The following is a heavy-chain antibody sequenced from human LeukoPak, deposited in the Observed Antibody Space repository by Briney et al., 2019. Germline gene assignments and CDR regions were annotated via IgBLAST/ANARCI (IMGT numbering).Heavy chain of an antibody. V-gene: IGHV3-30*18. CDR3: AKEDRDYDFWSGLNYYYGMDV. J-gene: IGHJ6*02. CDR1: GFTFSSYG. D-gene: IGHD3-3*01. Sequence: GGSLRLSCAASGFTFSSYGMHWVRQAPGKGLEWVAVISYDGSNKYYADSVKGRFTISRDNSKNTLYLQMNSLRAEDTAVYYCAKEDRDYDFWSGLNYYYGMDVWGQGTTATVSS. CDR2: ISYDGSNK.